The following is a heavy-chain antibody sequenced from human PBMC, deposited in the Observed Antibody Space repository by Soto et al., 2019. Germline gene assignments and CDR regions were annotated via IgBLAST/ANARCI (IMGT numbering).Heavy chain of an antibody. D-gene: IGHD3-3*01. J-gene: IGHJ6*02. CDR1: GYTFTSYG. CDR3: ARDDDFWSGYGMDV. CDR2: ISAYNGNT. V-gene: IGHV1-18*01. Sequence: ASLKVSCKASGYTFTSYGISWVRQAPGQGLEWMGWISAYNGNTNYAQKLQGRVTMTTDTSTSTAYMELRSLRSDDTAVYYCARDDDFWSGYGMDVWGQGTTVTVSS.